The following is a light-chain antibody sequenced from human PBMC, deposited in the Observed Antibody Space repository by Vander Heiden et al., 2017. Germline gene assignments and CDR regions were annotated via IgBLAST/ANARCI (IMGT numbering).Light chain of an antibody. CDR3: QQYDNHPYS. V-gene: IGKV1-33*01. CDR1: QDIRNY. J-gene: IGKJ2*03. CDR2: DAS. Sequence: DIQMTHSPSSLSASVGDRVTITCHASQDIRNYLNWYQQKAGKAPKLLIYDASNLKIGVPSRFSGSGSGTEFSFTISSLQPEDIATYYCQQYDNHPYSFGQGTKVEIK.